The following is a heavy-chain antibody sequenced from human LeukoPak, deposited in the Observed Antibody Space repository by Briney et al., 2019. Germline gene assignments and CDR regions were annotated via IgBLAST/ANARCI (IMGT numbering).Heavy chain of an antibody. Sequence: PGGTLRLSCAASGFTFSSYGMSWVRQAPGKGLEWVSAISGSGGSTYYADSVKGRFTISRDNSKNTLYLQMNSLRAEDTAVYYCAKVPTGGMFGEFDYWGQGTLVTVSS. J-gene: IGHJ4*02. D-gene: IGHD3-10*02. CDR3: AKVPTGGMFGEFDY. V-gene: IGHV3-23*01. CDR2: ISGSGGST. CDR1: GFTFSSYG.